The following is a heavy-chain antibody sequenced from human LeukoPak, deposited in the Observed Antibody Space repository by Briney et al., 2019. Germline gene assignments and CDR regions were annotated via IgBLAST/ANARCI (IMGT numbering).Heavy chain of an antibody. Sequence: SQTLSLTCTVSGGSISSGGYYWTWIRQHPGKGLEWNEYFYYSGSPYYNPSLKSRVTISVDTSENQFSLRLTTVTAADTAVYYCVRSFGGYTGYDGAFDIWGQGTMVTVSS. V-gene: IGHV4-31*03. CDR2: FYYSGSP. J-gene: IGHJ3*02. CDR3: VRSFGGYTGYDGAFDI. CDR1: GGSISSGGYY. D-gene: IGHD5-12*01.